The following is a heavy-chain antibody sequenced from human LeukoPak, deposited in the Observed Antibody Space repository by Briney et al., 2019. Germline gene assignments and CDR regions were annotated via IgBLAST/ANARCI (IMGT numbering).Heavy chain of an antibody. CDR2: ISSSSSYI. D-gene: IGHD3-22*01. V-gene: IGHV3-21*01. Sequence: PGGALRLSCAASGFTFSSYSMNWVRQAPGKGLEGVSSISSSSSYIYYADSVKGRFTISRDNAKNSLYLQMNSLRAEDTAVYYCARGYYYDSSGYYLDYWGQGTLVTVS. J-gene: IGHJ4*02. CDR3: ARGYYYDSSGYYLDY. CDR1: GFTFSSYS.